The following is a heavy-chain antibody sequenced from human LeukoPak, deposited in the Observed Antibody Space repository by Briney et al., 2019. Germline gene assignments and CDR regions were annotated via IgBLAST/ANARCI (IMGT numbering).Heavy chain of an antibody. Sequence: ASVKVSCKASGYTITGYYMHWVRQAPGQGLEWMGWINPNSGGTNYAQKFQGRVTMTRDTSISTAYMELSRLRSDDTAVYYCARDEGLDYYDSSGYWAYWGQGTLVTVSS. CDR1: GYTITGYY. CDR2: INPNSGGT. CDR3: ARDEGLDYYDSSGYWAY. J-gene: IGHJ4*02. V-gene: IGHV1-2*02. D-gene: IGHD3-22*01.